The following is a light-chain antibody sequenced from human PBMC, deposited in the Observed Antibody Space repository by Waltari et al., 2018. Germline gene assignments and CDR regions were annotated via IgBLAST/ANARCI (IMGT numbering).Light chain of an antibody. J-gene: IGKJ4*01. CDR3: QQRSNWPPALT. V-gene: IGKV3-11*01. CDR2: DAS. CDR1: QSVSSY. Sequence: EIVLTQSPVTLSLSPGERATLSCSASQSVSSYLTWYQQKPGQAPRLLIYDASNRATGIPARFRGSGSGTDFTLTISSLEPEDVAVYYCQQRSNWPPALTFGGGTKVEVK.